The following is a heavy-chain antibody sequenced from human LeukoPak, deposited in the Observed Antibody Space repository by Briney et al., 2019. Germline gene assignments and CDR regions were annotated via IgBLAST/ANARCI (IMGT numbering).Heavy chain of an antibody. D-gene: IGHD6-13*01. CDR2: FDPEDGET. Sequence: ASVKVSCKVSGYTLTELSMHWVRQAPGKGPEWVGGFDPEDGETIYAQKFQGRVTMTEDTSTDTAYMELSSLRSEDTAVYYCATVSQLVWDAFDIWGQGTMVTVSS. CDR1: GYTLTELS. J-gene: IGHJ3*02. CDR3: ATVSQLVWDAFDI. V-gene: IGHV1-24*01.